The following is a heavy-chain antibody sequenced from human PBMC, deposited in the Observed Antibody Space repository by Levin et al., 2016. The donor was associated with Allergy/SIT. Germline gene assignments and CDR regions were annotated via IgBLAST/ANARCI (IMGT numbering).Heavy chain of an antibody. CDR3: ATSFPTPLAY. J-gene: IGHJ4*02. CDR1: GFTFSSYS. Sequence: GGSLRLSCAASGFTFSSYSMNWVRQAPGRGLEWVSYISDSGRTIYYADSVKGRFTISRDNARNSLYLQMNSLRDEDTAVYYCATSFPTPLAYWGQGTLVTVSS. CDR2: ISDSGRTI. V-gene: IGHV3-48*02.